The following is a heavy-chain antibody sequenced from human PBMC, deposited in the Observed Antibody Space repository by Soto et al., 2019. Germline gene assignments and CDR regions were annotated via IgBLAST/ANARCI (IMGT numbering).Heavy chain of an antibody. J-gene: IGHJ2*01. V-gene: IGHV1-69*01. CDR1: GGTFSSYA. D-gene: IGHD1-26*01. CDR2: IIPIFGTA. Sequence: QVQLVQSGAEVKKPGSSVKVSCKASGGTFSSYAISWVRQAPGQGLEWMGGIIPIFGTANYAQKFQGRVTITADESTSTAYMELSRLRSEDTAVYYCARERGQPKVGFWYFDLWGRGTLVTVSS. CDR3: ARERGQPKVGFWYFDL.